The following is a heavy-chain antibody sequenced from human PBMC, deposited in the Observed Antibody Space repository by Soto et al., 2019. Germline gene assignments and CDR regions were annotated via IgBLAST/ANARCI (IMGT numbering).Heavy chain of an antibody. CDR3: ARARYDILTGYLSGFDY. CDR1: GGSISSSSYY. CDR2: IYYSGST. J-gene: IGHJ4*02. D-gene: IGHD3-9*01. V-gene: IGHV4-39*01. Sequence: PSETLSLTCTVSGGSISSSSYYWGWIRQPPGKGLEWIGSIYYSGSTYYNPSLKSRVTISVDTSKNQFSLKLSSVTAADTAVYYCARARYDILTGYLSGFDYWGQGTLVTVS.